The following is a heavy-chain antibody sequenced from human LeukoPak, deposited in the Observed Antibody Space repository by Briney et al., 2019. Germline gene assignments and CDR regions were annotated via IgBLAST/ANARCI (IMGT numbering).Heavy chain of an antibody. CDR1: GGTFSSYA. J-gene: IGHJ4*02. V-gene: IGHV1-69*13. CDR3: ARHVVSSSWTFDY. CDR2: IIPIFGTA. Sequence: SVKVSCKASGGTFSSYAISWVRQTPGQGLEWMGGIIPIFGTANYAQKFQGRVTITADESTSTAYMELSSLRSEDTAVYYCARHVVSSSWTFDYWGQGTLVIVSS. D-gene: IGHD6-13*01.